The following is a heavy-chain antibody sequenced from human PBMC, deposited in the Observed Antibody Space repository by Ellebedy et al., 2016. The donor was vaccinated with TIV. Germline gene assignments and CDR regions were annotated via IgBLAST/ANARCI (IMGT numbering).Heavy chain of an antibody. CDR2: IKQDGSEK. V-gene: IGHV3-7*01. CDR1: GFTFSSYW. J-gene: IGHJ4*02. D-gene: IGHD3-10*01. Sequence: GESLKISXAASGFTFSSYWMSWVRQAPGKGLEWVANIKQDGSEKYYVDSVKGRFTISRDNAKNSLYLQMNSLRAEDTAVYYCARDAILWFGELSLPDYWGQGTLVTVSS. CDR3: ARDAILWFGELSLPDY.